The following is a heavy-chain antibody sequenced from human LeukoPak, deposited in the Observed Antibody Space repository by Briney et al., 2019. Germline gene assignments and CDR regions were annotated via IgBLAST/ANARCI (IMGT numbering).Heavy chain of an antibody. CDR3: ARGGYRQQLVDY. D-gene: IGHD6-13*01. J-gene: IGHJ4*02. Sequence: SVTVSCMASGGTFSSYAISWVRQAPGQGLEWMGRIIPIFGTANYAQKFQGRVTITADKSTSTAYMELSSLRSEDTAVYYCARGGYRQQLVDYWGQGTLVTVSS. CDR1: GGTFSSYA. CDR2: IIPIFGTA. V-gene: IGHV1-69*06.